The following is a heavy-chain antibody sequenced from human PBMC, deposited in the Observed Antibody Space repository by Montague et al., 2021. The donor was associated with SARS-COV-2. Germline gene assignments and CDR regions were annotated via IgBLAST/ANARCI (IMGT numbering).Heavy chain of an antibody. V-gene: IGHV3-7*01. CDR2: IKEDGNAQ. J-gene: IGHJ4*02. D-gene: IGHD6-19*01. CDR3: ARNSGWSVDH. CDR1: GFTFSNYW. Sequence: SLRLSCAASGFTFSNYWMSWVRQTPEKRLEWVANIKEDGNAQYYVDSVEGRFTASRDNARTSLYLQMNSLRADDTAVYFCARNSGWSVDHWGQGTLVTVSS.